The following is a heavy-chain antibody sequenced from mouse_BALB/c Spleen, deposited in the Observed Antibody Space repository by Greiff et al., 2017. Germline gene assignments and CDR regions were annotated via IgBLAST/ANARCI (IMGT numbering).Heavy chain of an antibody. V-gene: IGHV3-8*02. CDR2: ISYSGST. Sequence: EVQRVESGPSLVKPSQTLSLTCSVTGDSITSGYWNWIRKFPGNKLEYMGYISYSGSTYYNPSLKSRISITRDTSKNQYYLQLNSVTTEDTATYYCARWEVQDYAMDYWGQGTSVTVSS. CDR1: GDSITSGY. J-gene: IGHJ4*01. D-gene: IGHD2-14*01. CDR3: ARWEVQDYAMDY.